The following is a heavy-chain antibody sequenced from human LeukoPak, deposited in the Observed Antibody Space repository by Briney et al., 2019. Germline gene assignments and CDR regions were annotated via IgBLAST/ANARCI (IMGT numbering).Heavy chain of an antibody. D-gene: IGHD2-21*01. Sequence: GGSLRLSCAASGFTFSSYAMSWVRQAPGKGLEWVSAISGSGGSTYYADSVKGRFTISRDNSKNTLYLQMNSLRAEDTAVYYCARVGPYCGGDCPRDAFDIWGQGTMVTVSS. V-gene: IGHV3-23*01. CDR3: ARVGPYCGGDCPRDAFDI. CDR2: ISGSGGST. CDR1: GFTFSSYA. J-gene: IGHJ3*02.